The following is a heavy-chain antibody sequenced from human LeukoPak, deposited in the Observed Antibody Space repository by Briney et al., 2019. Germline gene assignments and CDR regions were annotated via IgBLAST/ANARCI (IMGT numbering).Heavy chain of an antibody. J-gene: IGHJ4*02. CDR1: GGTFSSYA. CDR3: AKVSWESTNQDFDC. V-gene: IGHV1-69*04. CDR2: IIPILGIA. Sequence: ASVKVSCKASGGTFSSYAISWVRQAPGQGLEWMGRIIPILGIANYAQKFQGRVTITADKSTSTAYMELSSLRSEDTAVYYCAKVSWESTNQDFDCWGQGTLVTVSS. D-gene: IGHD5/OR15-5a*01.